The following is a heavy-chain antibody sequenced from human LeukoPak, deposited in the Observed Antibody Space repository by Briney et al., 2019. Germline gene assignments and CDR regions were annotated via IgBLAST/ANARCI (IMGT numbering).Heavy chain of an antibody. J-gene: IGHJ4*02. CDR2: IKQDGSEK. V-gene: IGHV3-7*01. D-gene: IGHD6-13*01. Sequence: GGSLRLSCAASGFTFSSYWMSWVRQAPGKGLEWVANIKQDGSEKYYVDSVKGRFTISRDNAKNSLYLQMNSLRAEDTAVYYCARPLRYSSSPVDYWGQGTLVTVSS. CDR3: ARPLRYSSSPVDY. CDR1: GFTFSSYW.